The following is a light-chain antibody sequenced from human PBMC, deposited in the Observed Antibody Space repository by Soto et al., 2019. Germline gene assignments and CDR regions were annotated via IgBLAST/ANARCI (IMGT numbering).Light chain of an antibody. CDR1: QSISSW. CDR3: QQYNSYPYT. CDR2: DAS. Sequence: DTQMTQSPSTLSASVGDRVTITCRASQSISSWLAWYQQKPGKAPKLLIYDASSLESGVLSRFSGSGSGTEFTLNISILQPDDVATYYCQQYNSYPYTFCQGTKLEIK. J-gene: IGKJ2*01. V-gene: IGKV1-5*01.